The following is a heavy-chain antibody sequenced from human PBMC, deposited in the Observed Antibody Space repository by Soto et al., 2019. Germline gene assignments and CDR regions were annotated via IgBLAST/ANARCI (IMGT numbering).Heavy chain of an antibody. CDR1: GGSISNYY. J-gene: IGHJ4*02. CDR2: IYYSGST. V-gene: IGHV4-59*08. D-gene: IGHD5-18*01. CDR3: ARHRYSYGVYYFDY. Sequence: SETLSLTCTVAGGSISNYYWSWIRQPPGKGLEWIGYIYYSGSTNYNPSLKSRVTISVDTSKNQFSLKLSSVTAADTAVYYCARHRYSYGVYYFDYWGQGTLVTVSS.